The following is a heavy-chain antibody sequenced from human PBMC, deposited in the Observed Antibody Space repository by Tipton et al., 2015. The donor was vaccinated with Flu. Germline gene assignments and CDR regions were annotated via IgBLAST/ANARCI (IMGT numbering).Heavy chain of an antibody. J-gene: IGHJ5*02. V-gene: IGHV1-2*02. Sequence: QLVQSGAEMKKPGASVKVSCKASGYTLTGYYMHWVRQAPGQGLEWMGWINPNSGGTNSAQTFQGRVTMTRETSINTAYMGMTSLTSDDTAVYYCATVKPTDDLGTAAGWFDTWGQGTLVSVSS. CDR1: GYTLTGYY. D-gene: IGHD6-13*01. CDR3: ATVKPTDDLGTAAGWFDT. CDR2: INPNSGGT.